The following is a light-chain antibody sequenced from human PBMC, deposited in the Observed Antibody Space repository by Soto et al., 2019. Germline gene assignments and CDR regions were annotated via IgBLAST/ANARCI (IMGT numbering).Light chain of an antibody. CDR2: GAS. CDR3: QHFGSSPPVT. J-gene: IGKJ1*01. Sequence: EIVLTQSPGTLSLSPGESATLSCRASQSVSGSYVAWYQQRPGLAPRLLVYGASRRATGIPDRFRGSGSGTEFTLTISGLEAEDFAVYFCQHFGSSPPVTFGQGTKVDIK. CDR1: QSVSGSY. V-gene: IGKV3-20*01.